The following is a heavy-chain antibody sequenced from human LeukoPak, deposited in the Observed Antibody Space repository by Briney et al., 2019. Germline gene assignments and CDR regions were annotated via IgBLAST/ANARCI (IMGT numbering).Heavy chain of an antibody. CDR1: GFSFTNFW. CDR2: IHPEGNEK. V-gene: IGHV3-7*04. Sequence: GGSLRLSCAVSGFSFTNFWMSWVRQAPGRGLEWVANIHPEGNEKYHVESVKGRFSISRDNTKNLLFLQMNGLRVEDTAVYYCARGDAFSGDHWGQGTLVTVSS. CDR3: ARGDAFSGDH. J-gene: IGHJ4*02.